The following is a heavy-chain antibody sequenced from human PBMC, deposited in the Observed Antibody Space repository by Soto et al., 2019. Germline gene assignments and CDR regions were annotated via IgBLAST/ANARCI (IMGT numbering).Heavy chain of an antibody. Sequence: SSVKVCCKAPVYTFTSYAMNWVRQSPGQGLEWMGWINTNTGNPTYAQGFTGRFVFSLDTSVSTAYLQICSLKAEDTAVYYCARDHYFFWNGYHTDWFYPPSQRALVPVSA. CDR1: VYTFTSYA. V-gene: IGHV7-4-1*01. CDR3: ARDHYFFWNGYHTDWFYP. J-gene: IGHJ5*02. D-gene: IGHD3-3*01. CDR2: INTNTGNP.